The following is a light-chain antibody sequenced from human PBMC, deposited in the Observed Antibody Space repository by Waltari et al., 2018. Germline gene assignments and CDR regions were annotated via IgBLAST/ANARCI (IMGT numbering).Light chain of an antibody. CDR3: QSYDSSLSGVV. CDR1: RSNIGAGYD. CDR2: GNS. J-gene: IGLJ2*01. V-gene: IGLV1-40*01. Sequence: QSVLTQQPSVSGAPGQRVTISCTGSRSNIGAGYDVNWYQQLPGTAPQLLSYGNSNRPAGAPDRFAGSKSGTSASLAITGLQAEDEADYYCQSYDSSLSGVVFGGGTKLTVL.